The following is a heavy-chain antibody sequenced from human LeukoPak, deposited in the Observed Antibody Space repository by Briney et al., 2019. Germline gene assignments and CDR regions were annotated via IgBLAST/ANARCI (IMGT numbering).Heavy chain of an antibody. CDR3: ATTFYDSSGYYLSYFDY. J-gene: IGHJ4*02. Sequence: SVKVSCKASGGTFSSYAISWVRQAPGQGLEWMGGIIPIFGTANCAQKFQRRVTITTDESTSTAYMELSSLRSEDTAVYYCATTFYDSSGYYLSYFDYWGQGTLVTVSS. CDR2: IIPIFGTA. V-gene: IGHV1-69*05. CDR1: GGTFSSYA. D-gene: IGHD3-22*01.